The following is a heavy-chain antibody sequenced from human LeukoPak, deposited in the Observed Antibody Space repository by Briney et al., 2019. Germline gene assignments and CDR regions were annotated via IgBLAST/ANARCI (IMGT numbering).Heavy chain of an antibody. V-gene: IGHV4-4*07. Sequence: PSETLSLTCTVSGGSISSYYWSWIRQLAGKGLEWIGRIYTSGSTNYNPSLKSRVTMSVDTSKNQFSLKLSSVTAADTAVYYCATRGAYGDYLAKWGQGTMVTVSS. CDR1: GGSISSYY. CDR3: ATRGAYGDYLAK. CDR2: IYTSGST. D-gene: IGHD4-17*01. J-gene: IGHJ3*01.